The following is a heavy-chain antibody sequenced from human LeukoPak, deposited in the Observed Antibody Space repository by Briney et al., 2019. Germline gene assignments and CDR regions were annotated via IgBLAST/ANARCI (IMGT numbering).Heavy chain of an antibody. CDR1: GYTLTELS. D-gene: IGHD2-2*01. V-gene: IGHV1-24*01. CDR2: FDPEDGET. Sequence: ASVKVSCKVSGYTLTELSMHWVRQAPGKGLEWMGGFDPEDGETICAQKFQGRVTMTEDTSTDTAYMELSSLRSEDTAVYYCATTPSTYGAFDIWGQGTMVTVSS. J-gene: IGHJ3*02. CDR3: ATTPSTYGAFDI.